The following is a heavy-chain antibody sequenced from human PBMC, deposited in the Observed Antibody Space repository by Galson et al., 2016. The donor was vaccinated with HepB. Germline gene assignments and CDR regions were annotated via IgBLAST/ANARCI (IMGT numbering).Heavy chain of an antibody. V-gene: IGHV3-43*01. Sequence: SLRLSCAVSGFKFDDYSMHWVRQIPAKGLEWVSFISWNGDRTSYGDAVKGRFAVSRDNTKNSLFLQMRGLRPEDTAIYYCVKDSFRTTSGTSLESWGRGSLVTVSS. CDR2: ISWNGDRT. J-gene: IGHJ4*02. D-gene: IGHD1-1*01. CDR1: GFKFDDYS. CDR3: VKDSFRTTSGTSLES.